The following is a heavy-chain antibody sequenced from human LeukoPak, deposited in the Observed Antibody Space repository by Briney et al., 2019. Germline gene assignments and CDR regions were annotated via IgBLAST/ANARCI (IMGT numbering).Heavy chain of an antibody. J-gene: IGHJ4*02. CDR1: GFTFGSYW. CDR3: ARDLSGVTGYTYGRGIDY. CDR2: IRKDGSEK. D-gene: IGHD5-18*01. V-gene: IGHV3-7*01. Sequence: GGSLRLSCAASGFTFGSYWMSWVRQAPGKGLEWVANIRKDGSEKYYVDSVKGRFTISRDNAKTSLYLQMNSLRAEDTAVYYCARDLSGVTGYTYGRGIDYWGQGTLVTVSS.